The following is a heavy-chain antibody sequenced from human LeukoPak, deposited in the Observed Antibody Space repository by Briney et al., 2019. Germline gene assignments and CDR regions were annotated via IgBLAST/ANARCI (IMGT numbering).Heavy chain of an antibody. CDR3: ATVFGEYYDILTGSTPDY. J-gene: IGHJ4*02. Sequence: ASVKVSCKVSGYTLTELSMHWVRQAPGKGLEWMGGFDPEDGETIYAQKFQGRVTMTEDTSTDTAYMELSSLRSEDTAVYYCATVFGEYYDILTGSTPDYWSQGTLVTVSS. V-gene: IGHV1-24*01. D-gene: IGHD3-9*01. CDR1: GYTLTELS. CDR2: FDPEDGET.